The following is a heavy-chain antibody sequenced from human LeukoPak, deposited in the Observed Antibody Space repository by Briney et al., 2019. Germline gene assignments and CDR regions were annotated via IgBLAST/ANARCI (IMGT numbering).Heavy chain of an antibody. J-gene: IGHJ6*03. CDR2: ISAYNGNT. V-gene: IGHV1-18*01. CDR3: ARLLWFGELRSNYYYYMDV. CDR1: GYTFTSYG. D-gene: IGHD3-10*01. Sequence: GASVKVSCKASGYTFTSYGISWVRQAPGQGLEWMGWISAYNGNTNYAQKLQGRVTMTTDTSTSTAYMELRSLRSDDTAVYYCARLLWFGELRSNYYYYMDVWGKGTTVTVSS.